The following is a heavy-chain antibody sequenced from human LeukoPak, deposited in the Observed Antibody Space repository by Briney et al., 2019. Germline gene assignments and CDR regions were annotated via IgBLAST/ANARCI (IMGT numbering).Heavy chain of an antibody. J-gene: IGHJ4*02. CDR3: ARRATLVRGVISYYFDY. Sequence: GESLKISCKGSGYIFTTYWIGWVRQMPGKGLEWMGIIYPGDSDTRCSPSFQGQVTISADKSISTAYLQWSSLKASDTAMYYCARRATLVRGVISYYFDYWGQGSLVTVSS. D-gene: IGHD3-10*01. V-gene: IGHV5-51*01. CDR1: GYIFTTYW. CDR2: IYPGDSDT.